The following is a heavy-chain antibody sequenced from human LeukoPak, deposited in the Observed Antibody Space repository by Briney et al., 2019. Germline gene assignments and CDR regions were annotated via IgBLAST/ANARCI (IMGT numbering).Heavy chain of an antibody. J-gene: IGHJ4*02. CDR1: GFTFSSYA. CDR2: ISGSGGST. V-gene: IGHV3-23*01. D-gene: IGHD1-26*01. Sequence: GGSLRLSCAASGFTFSSYAMSWVRQAPGKGLEWVSAISGSGGSTYYADSVKGRFTISRDNAKNTLYLQMNSLRAEDTAVYYCAKGRNQWELLPEFDYWGQGTLVTVSS. CDR3: AKGRNQWELLPEFDY.